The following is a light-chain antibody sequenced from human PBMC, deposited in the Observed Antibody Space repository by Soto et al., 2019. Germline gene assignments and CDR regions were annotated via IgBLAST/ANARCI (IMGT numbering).Light chain of an antibody. CDR1: QSVLYSSNNKNY. Sequence: DIVMTQSPDSLAVSLGERATINCKSSQSVLYSSNNKNYLAWYQQKPGQPPKLLIYWASTRESGVPDRFSGRGSVTDFTLTISSLQAKDVAVYYSQPYYSTLPLTFGGGNTVAIK. CDR3: QPYYSTLPLT. CDR2: WAS. V-gene: IGKV4-1*01. J-gene: IGKJ4*01.